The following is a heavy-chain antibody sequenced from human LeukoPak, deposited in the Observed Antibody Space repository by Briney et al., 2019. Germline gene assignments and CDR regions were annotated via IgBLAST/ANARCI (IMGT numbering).Heavy chain of an antibody. CDR1: GGSINFYY. V-gene: IGHV4-4*07. CDR3: ARGIADPYSFDS. J-gene: IGHJ4*02. Sequence: SETLSLPCTVSGGSINFYYWSWIRQPAGKGLEWIGRIYSTGSTNYSPSLKSRVTMSVDKSKNQFSLNLSSVTAADTAVYYCARGIADPYSFDSWGQGTLVTVSS. CDR2: IYSTGST. D-gene: IGHD6-13*01.